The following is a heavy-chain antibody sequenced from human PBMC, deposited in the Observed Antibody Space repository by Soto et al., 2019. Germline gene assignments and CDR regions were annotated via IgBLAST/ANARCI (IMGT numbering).Heavy chain of an antibody. CDR1: GYTFTGYY. J-gene: IGHJ6*03. V-gene: IGHV1-2*04. Sequence: ASVKVSCKASGYTFTGYYMHWVRQAPGQGLEWMGWINPNSGGTNYAQKFQGWDTMTRDTSISTAYMELSSLRSEDTAVYYCATALSNKPPEYYYSYIYVRGQHTTLTVSS. CDR2: INPNSGGT. CDR3: ATALSNKPPEYYYSYIYV. D-gene: IGHD4-4*01.